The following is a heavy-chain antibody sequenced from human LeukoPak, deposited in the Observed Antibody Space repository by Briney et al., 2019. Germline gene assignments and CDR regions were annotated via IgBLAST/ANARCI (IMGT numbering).Heavy chain of an antibody. CDR2: INADGRDT. V-gene: IGHV3-7*01. Sequence: GGSLRLSCAASGFTFSSYAMSWVRQAPGKGLEWVANINADGRDTYYVNSVRGRFTISRDNADNSLYLQMNSLRGDDTAVYFCARGVNSAIDWWGQGTLVTVSS. J-gene: IGHJ4*02. D-gene: IGHD3-10*01. CDR1: GFTFSSYA. CDR3: ARGVNSAIDW.